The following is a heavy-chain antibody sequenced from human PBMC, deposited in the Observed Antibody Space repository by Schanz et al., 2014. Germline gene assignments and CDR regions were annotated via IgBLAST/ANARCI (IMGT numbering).Heavy chain of an antibody. CDR1: GFTFSNYW. V-gene: IGHV3-74*01. CDR3: AKSDAFDI. Sequence: EVQLVESGGGLVQPGGSLRLSCAASGFTFSNYWMHWVRQAPGKGLVWVSRINGDGSRTAYADSVKGRFTISRDNAKNTLYLQMNSLRAEDTAEYYCAKSDAFDIWGQGTLVTVSS. J-gene: IGHJ3*02. CDR2: INGDGSRT.